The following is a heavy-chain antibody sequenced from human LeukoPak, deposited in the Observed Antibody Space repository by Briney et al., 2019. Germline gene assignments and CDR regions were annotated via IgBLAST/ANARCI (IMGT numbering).Heavy chain of an antibody. CDR1: GGSISSYY. CDR3: ARDVSRGDMRFDP. Sequence: SETLSLTCTVSGGSISSYYWSWIRQPPGKGLEWIGYIYYSGSTNYNPSLKSRVTISVHTSKNQFSLKLSSVTAADTAVYYCARDVSRGDMRFDPWGQGTLVTVSS. D-gene: IGHD3-16*01. J-gene: IGHJ5*02. CDR2: IYYSGST. V-gene: IGHV4-59*01.